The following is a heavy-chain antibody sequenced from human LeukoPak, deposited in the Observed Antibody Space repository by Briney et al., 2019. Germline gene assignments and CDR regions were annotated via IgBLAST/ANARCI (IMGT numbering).Heavy chain of an antibody. D-gene: IGHD3-22*01. Sequence: GGSLRLSCAASGFTFSSYAMSWVRQAPGKGLEWVSAISGSGGSTYYADSVKGRFTISRDNSKNTLYLQMNSLRAEDTAVYYCARDGSYYDSSGSYYYFDYWGQGTLVTVSS. CDR3: ARDGSYYDSSGSYYYFDY. CDR1: GFTFSSYA. J-gene: IGHJ4*02. CDR2: ISGSGGST. V-gene: IGHV3-23*01.